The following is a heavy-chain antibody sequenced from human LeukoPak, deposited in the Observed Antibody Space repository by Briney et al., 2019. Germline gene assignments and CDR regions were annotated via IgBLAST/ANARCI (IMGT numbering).Heavy chain of an antibody. CDR2: IYYSGST. J-gene: IGHJ4*02. CDR3: AGRSYSSGFYYFDY. D-gene: IGHD6-25*01. CDR1: GGSITSYY. V-gene: IGHV4-59*08. Sequence: PSETLSLTCTVSGGSITSYYWSWSRQSPGKGLEWIGYIYYSGSTNYNPSLKSRVTISVDTSKNQFSLKLSSVTAADTAVYYCAGRSYSSGFYYFDYWGQGTLVTVSS.